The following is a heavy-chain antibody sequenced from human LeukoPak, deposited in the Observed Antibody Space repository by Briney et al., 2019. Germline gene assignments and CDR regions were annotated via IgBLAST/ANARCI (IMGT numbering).Heavy chain of an antibody. V-gene: IGHV4-39*01. D-gene: IGHD1-7*01. CDR1: GGSISSSSHY. J-gene: IGHJ5*02. CDR2: IYYTGIT. Sequence: PSETLSLTCTVSGGSISSSSHYWGWIRQPPGKGLEWIGNIYYTGITYYNPSLKSRVTVSIDTSKSQFSLKLSSVTGADTAVYYCARHGYNRNYGVAFDPWGQGTLVTVSS. CDR3: ARHGYNRNYGVAFDP.